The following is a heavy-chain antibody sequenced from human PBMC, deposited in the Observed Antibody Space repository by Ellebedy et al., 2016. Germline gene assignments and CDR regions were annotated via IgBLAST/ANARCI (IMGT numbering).Heavy chain of an antibody. CDR3: ARDRDYGDSSAWFDAYDI. D-gene: IGHD4/OR15-4a*01. Sequence: GESLKISXAASGFSFSSYAMSWVRQAPGKGLEWVSAISGSGGTTYYADSVKGRFTISRDNSKNTLYLQMNSLRPEDTAVYYCARDRDYGDSSAWFDAYDIWGQGTMVSVST. CDR2: ISGSGGTT. CDR1: GFSFSSYA. V-gene: IGHV3-23*01. J-gene: IGHJ3*02.